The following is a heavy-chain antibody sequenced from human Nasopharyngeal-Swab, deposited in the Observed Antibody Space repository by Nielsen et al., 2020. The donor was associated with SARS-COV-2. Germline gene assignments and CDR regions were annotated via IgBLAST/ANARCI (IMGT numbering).Heavy chain of an antibody. Sequence: WVRQAPGQGLEWMGIINPSGGSTSYAQKFQGRVTMTRDTSTSTVYMELSSLRSEDTAVYYCARERLPGGSIVVVPAGGSWFDPWGQGTLVTVSS. CDR2: INPSGGST. D-gene: IGHD2-2*01. J-gene: IGHJ5*02. CDR3: ARERLPGGSIVVVPAGGSWFDP. V-gene: IGHV1-46*01.